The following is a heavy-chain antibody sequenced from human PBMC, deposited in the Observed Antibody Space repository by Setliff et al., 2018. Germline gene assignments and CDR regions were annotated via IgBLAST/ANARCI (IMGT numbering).Heavy chain of an antibody. CDR2: IMPGRDT. D-gene: IGHD3-10*01. J-gene: IGHJ4*02. V-gene: IGHV4-34*12. Sequence: SETLFLTCGASGGTFSDYFWTWIRQSPKKGLEWIGEIMPGRDTLYSPSLESRLTITIDTSKSQFSLKLSSVTAADTAVYYCARHATYYYGSGNLPFDSWGQGTLVTVSS. CDR1: GGTFSDYF. CDR3: ARHATYYYGSGNLPFDS.